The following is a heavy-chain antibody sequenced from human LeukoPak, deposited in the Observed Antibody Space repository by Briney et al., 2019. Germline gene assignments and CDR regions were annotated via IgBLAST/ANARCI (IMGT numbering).Heavy chain of an antibody. D-gene: IGHD6-13*01. V-gene: IGHV1-46*01. CDR1: GYTFTNYY. J-gene: IGHJ5*02. CDR3: ARSAYSSPRGGFDP. CDR2: INPSGGST. Sequence: ASVKVSCRASGYTFTNYYIHWVRQAPGQGLEWMGIINPSGGSTSYAQKFQGRVTMTRDMSTSTVYMELSSLRSEDTAVYYCARSAYSSPRGGFDPWGQGTLVTVAS.